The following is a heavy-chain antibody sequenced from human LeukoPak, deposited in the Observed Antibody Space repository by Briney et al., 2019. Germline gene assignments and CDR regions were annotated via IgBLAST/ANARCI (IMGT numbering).Heavy chain of an antibody. D-gene: IGHD6-13*01. CDR1: GGSISSYY. J-gene: IGHJ6*02. CDR2: IYYSGST. CDR3: ARVGGGSSWTYYYYYGMDV. V-gene: IGHV4-59*01. Sequence: SETLSLTCTVSGGSISSYYWSWIRQPPGKGLEWIGYIYYSGSTNYNPSLKSRVTISVDTSKNQFSLKLSSVTAEDPALYYCARVGGGSSWTYYYYYGMDVWGQGTTVTVSS.